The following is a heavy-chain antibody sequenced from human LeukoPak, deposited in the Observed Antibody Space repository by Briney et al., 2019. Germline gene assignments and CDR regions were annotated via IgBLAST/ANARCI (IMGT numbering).Heavy chain of an antibody. CDR3: AKDPGDYGDYGWYFDL. CDR2: ISWNSGSI. Sequence: TGGSLRLSCAASGFTLDDYAMHWVRQAPGKGLEWVSGISWNSGSIGYADSVKGRFTISRDNAKNSLYLQMNSLRAEDTALYYCAKDPGDYGDYGWYFDLWGRGTLVTVSS. V-gene: IGHV3-9*01. J-gene: IGHJ2*01. D-gene: IGHD4-17*01. CDR1: GFTLDDYA.